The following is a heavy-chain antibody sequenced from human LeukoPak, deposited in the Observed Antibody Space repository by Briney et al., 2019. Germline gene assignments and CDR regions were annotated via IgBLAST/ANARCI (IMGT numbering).Heavy chain of an antibody. V-gene: IGHV3-30*18. J-gene: IGHJ4*02. D-gene: IGHD1-26*01. CDR2: ISYDGSNK. Sequence: GGSLRLSCAASGFTFSSYGMHWVRQAPGKGLEWVAVISYDGSNKYYADSVKGRFTISRDNSKSTLYLQMNSLRGEDTAVYYCAKDPYGGSYSPYYFDSWGQGTLVTVSS. CDR1: GFTFSSYG. CDR3: AKDPYGGSYSPYYFDS.